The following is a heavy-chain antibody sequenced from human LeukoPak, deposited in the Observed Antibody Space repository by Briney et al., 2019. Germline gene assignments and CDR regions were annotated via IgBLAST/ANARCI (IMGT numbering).Heavy chain of an antibody. CDR2: IIPIFGTA. CDR1: GGTFSSYA. Sequence: ASVKVSCKASGGTFSSYAISWVRQAPGQGLEWMGGIIPIFGTANYAQKFQGRVTITADESTSTAYVELSSLRADDTAVYYCVGDQVDDTGYLRWGQGTRVTVSA. J-gene: IGHJ4*02. D-gene: IGHD5-12*01. V-gene: IGHV1-69*13. CDR3: VGDQVDDTGYLR.